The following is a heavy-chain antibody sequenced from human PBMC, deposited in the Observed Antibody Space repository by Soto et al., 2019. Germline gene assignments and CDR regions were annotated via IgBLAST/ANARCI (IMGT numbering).Heavy chain of an antibody. CDR2: INPNGGST. V-gene: IGHV1-46*01. Sequence: QVQLVQSGAEVKRPGASVKVSCKASGYTFTTYYMHWVRQAPGQGLEWLGIINPNGGSTTYAQKLQGRVIMTRDTSTSTVYLELSSLRSEDTAVYYCARAGYCSGGTCFHGNCDYWGQGTLVTVSA. J-gene: IGHJ4*02. D-gene: IGHD2-15*01. CDR3: ARAGYCSGGTCFHGNCDY. CDR1: GYTFTTYY.